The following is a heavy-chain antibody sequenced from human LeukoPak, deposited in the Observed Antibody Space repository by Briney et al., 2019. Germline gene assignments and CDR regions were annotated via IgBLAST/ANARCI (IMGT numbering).Heavy chain of an antibody. Sequence: SETLSLTCSVSGGSITSYYWSWIRQPPGKGLEWIGYIYHSGTTNYNPSLKSRVTISADTSKIQLSLKLSSVTAADTAVYYCAQKAPFSPGYSQDWGQGTLVTVSS. CDR1: GGSITSYY. J-gene: IGHJ1*01. V-gene: IGHV4-59*01. CDR2: IYHSGTT. CDR3: AQKAPFSPGYSQD. D-gene: IGHD2/OR15-2a*01.